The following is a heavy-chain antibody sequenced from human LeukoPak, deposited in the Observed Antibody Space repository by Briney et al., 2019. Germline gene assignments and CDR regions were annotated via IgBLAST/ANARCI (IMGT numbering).Heavy chain of an antibody. CDR1: GFTFSSYA. J-gene: IGHJ4*02. Sequence: GGSLRLSCAASGFTFSSYAMHWVRQAPGKGLEWVAVISYDGSNKYYADSVKGRFTISRDNSKNTLYLQTNSLRAEDTAVYYCARDRFEAWEYYYDSSGYFDYWGQGTLVTVSS. V-gene: IGHV3-30*04. CDR3: ARDRFEAWEYYYDSSGYFDY. CDR2: ISYDGSNK. D-gene: IGHD3-22*01.